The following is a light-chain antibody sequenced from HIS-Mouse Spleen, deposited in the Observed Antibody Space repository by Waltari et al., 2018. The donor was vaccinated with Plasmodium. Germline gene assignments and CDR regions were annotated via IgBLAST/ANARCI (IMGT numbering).Light chain of an antibody. J-gene: IGLJ3*02. CDR3: QTWGTGFWV. Sequence: QLVLTQSPSASASLGASVKLTCTLSSGHSSSAIAWHHQQPEKGPRYLMKLNSDGSHSKGDGIPDRFSGSSSGAERYLTISSLQSEDEADYYCQTWGTGFWVFGGGTKLTVL. CDR1: SGHSSSA. V-gene: IGLV4-69*01. CDR2: LNSDGSH.